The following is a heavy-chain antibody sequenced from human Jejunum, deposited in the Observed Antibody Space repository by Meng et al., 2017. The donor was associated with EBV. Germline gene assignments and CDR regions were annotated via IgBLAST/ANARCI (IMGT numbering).Heavy chain of an antibody. V-gene: IGHV1-18*01. CDR1: GSTVTSNC. J-gene: IGHJ4*02. CDR2: ISTYNGDK. CDR3: ARDGETYGLGSYHCDY. D-gene: IGHD3-10*01. Sequence: QVHLWQLGAGVLKPGASVKVSCNTAGSTVTSNCTTWGLTAPGQGLEWMGWISTYNGDKRYEQKFQGRVTVTTDTSTSTAYMEVRRLRSDDAAMYYCARDGETYGLGSYHCDYWGQGTLVTVSS.